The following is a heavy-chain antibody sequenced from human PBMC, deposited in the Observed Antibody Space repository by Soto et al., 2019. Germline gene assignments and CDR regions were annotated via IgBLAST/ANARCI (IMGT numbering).Heavy chain of an antibody. CDR1: GGSVSSGSYY. V-gene: IGHV4-61*01. CDR3: AREHSGYSYGYVDY. D-gene: IGHD5-18*01. Sequence: SETLSLTCTVSGGSVSSGSYYWSWIRQPPGKGLEWIGYIYYSGSTNYNPSLKSRVTISVDTSKNQFSLKLSSVTAADTAVYYCAREHSGYSYGYVDYWGQGTLVTVSS. J-gene: IGHJ4*02. CDR2: IYYSGST.